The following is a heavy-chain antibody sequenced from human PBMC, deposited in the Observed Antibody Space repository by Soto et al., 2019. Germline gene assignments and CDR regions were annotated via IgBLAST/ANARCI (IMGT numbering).Heavy chain of an antibody. CDR3: ARAVYCTTANCWDDFHYCNIDV. CDR1: GDSFNNTYW. Sequence: PSETLSLTCSVSGDSFNNTYWRSVLRQAPGKVVEWVGVIYDSGSRSYMASVRGRITLSVDNSKNQLSLQLNSLTAADTAVYYCARAVYCTTANCWDDFHYCNIDVWGQGTAVTVSS. CDR2: IYDSGSR. J-gene: IGHJ6*02. D-gene: IGHD2-2*01. V-gene: IGHV4-4*02.